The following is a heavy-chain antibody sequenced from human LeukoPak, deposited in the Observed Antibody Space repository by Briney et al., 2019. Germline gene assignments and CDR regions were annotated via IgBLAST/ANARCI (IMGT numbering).Heavy chain of an antibody. J-gene: IGHJ4*02. CDR3: ASLRSGSGTFYNDY. CDR1: GFTFRNYG. V-gene: IGHV3-30*03. CDR2: ISYCGSDK. D-gene: IGHD3-10*01. Sequence: GRSLRPSCAASGFTFRNYGMQGVGQTPGKGLGGVTLISYCGSDKYYADSVKGRFSISRDNSNNTLYLQMNSLRAEDTAVYYCASLRSGSGTFYNDYWGQGTLVTVSS.